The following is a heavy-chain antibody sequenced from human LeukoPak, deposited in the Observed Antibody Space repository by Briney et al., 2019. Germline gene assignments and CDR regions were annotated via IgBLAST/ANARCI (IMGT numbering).Heavy chain of an antibody. CDR2: VDKSGST. V-gene: IGHV4-59*02. D-gene: IGHD2-15*01. CDR3: ARVPPLRCNDGTCYPIFDS. Sequence: PSETLSLTCTVSGVSVSSYYWSWIRLPPGKGLEWIGYVDKSGSTNYNPSLKSRVTISVDTSKNQLSLKLNSMTAADTAVYYCARVPPLRCNDGTCYPIFDSWGQGTLVTVSS. CDR1: GVSVSSYY. J-gene: IGHJ4*02.